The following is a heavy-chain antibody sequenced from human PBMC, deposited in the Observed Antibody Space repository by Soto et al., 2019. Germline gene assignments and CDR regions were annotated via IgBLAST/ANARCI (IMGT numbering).Heavy chain of an antibody. Sequence: QVQLQESGPGLVKPSQTLSLTCTVSGGSISIGGYFWSWIRQYPGKGLEWIGHIYYNGSTYYNPSLKSGVTISIDTSKNQFSLRRTSVTAADTAVYYCATDEYFGSEIYFYYYGMDVWGQGTTVTVSS. CDR3: ATDEYFGSEIYFYYYGMDV. CDR1: GGSISIGGYF. D-gene: IGHD3-10*01. J-gene: IGHJ6*02. CDR2: IYYNGST. V-gene: IGHV4-31*03.